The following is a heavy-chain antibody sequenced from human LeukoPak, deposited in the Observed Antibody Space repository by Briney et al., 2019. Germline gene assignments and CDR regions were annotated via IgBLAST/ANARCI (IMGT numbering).Heavy chain of an antibody. V-gene: IGHV1-2*02. Sequence: ASVKVSCKASGYTFTGYYMHWVRQAPGQGLEWMGWINPSSGVTDYARKFQGRVTMTRDTSISTAYMELSRLRSDDTAVYYCAGEISTGHPLNWFDPWGQGTLVTVSS. J-gene: IGHJ5*02. D-gene: IGHD3-9*01. CDR2: INPSSGVT. CDR1: GYTFTGYY. CDR3: AGEISTGHPLNWFDP.